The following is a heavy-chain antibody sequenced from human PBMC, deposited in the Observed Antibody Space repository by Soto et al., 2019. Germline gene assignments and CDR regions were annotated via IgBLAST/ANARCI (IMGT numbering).Heavy chain of an antibody. CDR2: IYTTGSA. V-gene: IGHV4-4*07. Sequence: LSLTCAVSGVSIKTYYWSWIRKPAGKGLEWIGRIYTTGSANHNPSLRSRVTMSVDTSKNQVSLKLTSVTAADAGVYYCARDDYYDSNNWFDPWGQGILVTVSS. CDR3: ARDDYYDSNNWFDP. D-gene: IGHD3-9*01. J-gene: IGHJ5*02. CDR1: GVSIKTYY.